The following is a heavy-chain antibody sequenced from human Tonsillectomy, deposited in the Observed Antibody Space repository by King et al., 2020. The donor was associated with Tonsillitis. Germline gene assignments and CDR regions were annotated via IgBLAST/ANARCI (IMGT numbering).Heavy chain of an antibody. CDR3: AKDDCFIAPLGDTLEM. Sequence: VQLVESGGGVVQPGGSLRLSCIASGFTFNTYGIHWVRQAPGKGLEWVAFIRYDGTKKDYVDSVEGRFTLSRDNSKNTVSLEMNSLRPDDTALSYCAKDDCFIAPLGDTLEMWGQGTMVIVSS. CDR1: GFTFNTYG. V-gene: IGHV3-30*02. CDR2: IRYDGTKK. D-gene: IGHD6-6*01. J-gene: IGHJ3*02.